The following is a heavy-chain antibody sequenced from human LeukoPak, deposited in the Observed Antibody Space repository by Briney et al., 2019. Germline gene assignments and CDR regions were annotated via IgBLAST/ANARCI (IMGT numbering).Heavy chain of an antibody. CDR3: AKKGRGELDAGAQNWYFDL. J-gene: IGHJ2*01. CDR2: ISSSGGST. V-gene: IGHV3-23*01. Sequence: GGSLRLSCAASGFTFSSYAMSWVRQAPGKGLEWVSSISSSGGSTYYADSVKGRFTISRDNSESTLYLQMNSLRDEDTAVYYCAKKGRGELDAGAQNWYFDLWGRGTLVTVSS. CDR1: GFTFSSYA. D-gene: IGHD1-26*01.